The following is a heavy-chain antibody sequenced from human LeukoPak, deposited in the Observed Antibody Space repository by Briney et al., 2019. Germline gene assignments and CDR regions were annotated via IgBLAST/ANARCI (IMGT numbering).Heavy chain of an antibody. CDR3: ARGGLKWELHKNWFDP. V-gene: IGHV1-2*02. J-gene: IGHJ5*02. D-gene: IGHD1-26*01. Sequence: GASVKVSCKASGYTFTGYYMHWVRQAPGQGLEWMGWINPNSGGTNYAQKFQGRVTMTRDTSISTAYMEPSRLRSDDTAVYYCARGGLKWELHKNWFDPWGQGTLVTVSS. CDR2: INPNSGGT. CDR1: GYTFTGYY.